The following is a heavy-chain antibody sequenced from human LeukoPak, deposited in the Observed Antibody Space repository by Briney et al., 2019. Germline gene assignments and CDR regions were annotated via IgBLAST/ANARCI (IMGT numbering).Heavy chain of an antibody. CDR3: ARRGDYFPFDY. Sequence: GGSLRLSCAASGFTSRSYAMSWVRQAPGKGLEWVSTINGNGDNTYYADSVKGRVTISRDNSKNTRYLQMNSLRVEDTAVYYCARRGDYFPFDYWGQGILVTVSS. CDR1: GFTSRSYA. D-gene: IGHD3-16*01. CDR2: INGNGDNT. V-gene: IGHV3-23*01. J-gene: IGHJ4*02.